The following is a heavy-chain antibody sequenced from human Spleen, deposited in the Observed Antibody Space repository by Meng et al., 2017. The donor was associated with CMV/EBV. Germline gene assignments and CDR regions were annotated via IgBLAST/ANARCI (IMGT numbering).Heavy chain of an antibody. CDR3: ARRETGTTSYFDY. D-gene: IGHD1-1*01. Sequence: GESLKISCAASGFTFNSYSMTWVRQAPGKGLEWVSSISSSSSYIYYADSAKGRFTISRDNAKNSLYLQMNSLRAEDTAVYCCARRETGTTSYFDYWGQGTLVTVSS. V-gene: IGHV3-21*01. CDR2: ISSSSSYI. CDR1: GFTFNSYS. J-gene: IGHJ4*02.